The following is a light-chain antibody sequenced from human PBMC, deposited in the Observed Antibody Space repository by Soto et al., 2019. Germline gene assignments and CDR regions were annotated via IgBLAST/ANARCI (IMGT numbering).Light chain of an antibody. Sequence: QSALTQPASVSGSPGQSITISCTGTSSDVGGYNSVSWYQQHPDKVPKLMIYDVSNRPSGVSNRFSGSKSGNTASLTISGLQAEDEADYYCSSDTGGSTRVFGTGTKLTVL. CDR3: SSDTGGSTRV. J-gene: IGLJ1*01. V-gene: IGLV2-14*01. CDR2: DVS. CDR1: SSDVGGYNS.